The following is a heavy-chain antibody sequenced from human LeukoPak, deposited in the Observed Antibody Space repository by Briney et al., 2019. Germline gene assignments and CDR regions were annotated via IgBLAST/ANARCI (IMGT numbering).Heavy chain of an antibody. CDR2: IIPILGIA. CDR3: ARGVPATANYYYGMDV. V-gene: IGHV1-69*04. J-gene: IGHJ6*02. Sequence: GASVKVSCKASGGTFSSYAISWVRQAPGQGLEWMGRIIPILGIANYAQKFQGRVTITADKSTSTAYIELSSLRSEDTAVYYCARGVPATANYYYGMDVWGQGTTVTVSS. CDR1: GGTFSSYA. D-gene: IGHD2-2*01.